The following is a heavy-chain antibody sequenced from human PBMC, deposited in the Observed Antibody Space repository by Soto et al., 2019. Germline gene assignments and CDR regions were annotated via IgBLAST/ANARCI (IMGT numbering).Heavy chain of an antibody. V-gene: IGHV4-30-4*01. J-gene: IGHJ4*02. CDR3: VRGGNPYHYATSGPGTFDK. CDR1: GDSVSGGDSY. CDR2: TSFSGYT. Sequence: QVQLQESGPGLVKPSQTLSLTCPVSGDSVSGGDSYWSWIRQPPGKALEWIGYTSFSGYTSYTPSLKSRVTISVDMSKSQFYLRLTSVTAADTAIYYCVRGGNPYHYATSGPGTFDKWGKGTLVSVSS. D-gene: IGHD3-22*01.